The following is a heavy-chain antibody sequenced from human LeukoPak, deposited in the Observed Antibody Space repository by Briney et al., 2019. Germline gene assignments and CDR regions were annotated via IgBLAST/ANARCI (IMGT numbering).Heavy chain of an antibody. CDR2: INWNGGST. CDR1: GFTFDDYG. V-gene: IGHV3-20*04. J-gene: IGHJ6*03. Sequence: GRSLRLSCAASGFTFDDYGMSWVRQAPGKGLEWVSGINWNGGSTGYADSVKGRFTISRDNAKNSLYLQMNSLRAEDTAVYYCAKRGSGWYEDYYYYMDVWGKGTTVTISS. CDR3: AKRGSGWYEDYYYYMDV. D-gene: IGHD6-19*01.